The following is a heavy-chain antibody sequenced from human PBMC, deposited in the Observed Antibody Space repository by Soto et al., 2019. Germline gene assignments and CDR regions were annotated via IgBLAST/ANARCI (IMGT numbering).Heavy chain of an antibody. Sequence: AXETLSLTCTVSGYSMSSGYCWAWIRQPPGKGPEWIASIYHGGTTFYNPSLKSRITISVDTSNNQFSLKLTSVTAADTAVYYCARVHVMVVAGSTFDYWGHGPLVTVSS. J-gene: IGHJ4*01. CDR2: IYHGGTT. CDR3: ARVHVMVVAGSTFDY. V-gene: IGHV4-38-2*02. CDR1: GYSMSSGYC. D-gene: IGHD6-19*01.